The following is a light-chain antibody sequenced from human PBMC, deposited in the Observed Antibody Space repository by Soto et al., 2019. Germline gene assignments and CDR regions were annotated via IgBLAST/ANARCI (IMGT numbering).Light chain of an antibody. CDR2: NND. V-gene: IGLV1-47*02. J-gene: IGLJ2*01. Sequence: QSVLTQPPSASGTPGQRVTISCSGSSSNIGSNSVYWYHHLPGTAPKLLIYNNDQRPSGVPDRISGSKSGTSASLAVSGLRSGDEADYYCASWDDSRTGLVFGGGTKLTVL. CDR1: SSNIGSNS. CDR3: ASWDDSRTGLV.